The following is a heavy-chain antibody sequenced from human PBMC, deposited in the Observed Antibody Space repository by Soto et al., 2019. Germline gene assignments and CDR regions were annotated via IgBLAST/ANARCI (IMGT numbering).Heavy chain of an antibody. J-gene: IGHJ4*02. Sequence: PSETLSLTCTVSGGSISSGDYYWSWIRQPPGKGLEWIGYIYYSGSTYYNKSLKNRITISVDTSKNQLSLKLSSLTAADTAVYYCARDKITGLFDYWGQGTLVT. CDR1: GGSISSGDYY. V-gene: IGHV4-30-4*01. D-gene: IGHD2-8*02. CDR2: IYYSGST. CDR3: ARDKITGLFDY.